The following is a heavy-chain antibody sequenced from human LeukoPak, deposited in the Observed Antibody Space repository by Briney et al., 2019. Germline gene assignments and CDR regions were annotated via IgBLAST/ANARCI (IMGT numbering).Heavy chain of an antibody. CDR2: INRDGSST. J-gene: IGHJ5*02. CDR1: GFTFSSYW. V-gene: IGHV3-74*01. D-gene: IGHD4-23*01. CDR3: ARNGGNSVRWFDP. Sequence: GGSLRLSCAASGFTFSSYWMHWVRQVPGKGLVWVSRINRDGSSTSYADSVKGRFTISRDNSKNTLYLQMGSLRAEDMAVYYCARNGGNSVRWFDPWGQGTLVTVSS.